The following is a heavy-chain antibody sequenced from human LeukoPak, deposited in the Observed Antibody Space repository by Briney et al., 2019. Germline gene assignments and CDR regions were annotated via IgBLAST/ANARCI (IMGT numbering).Heavy chain of an antibody. D-gene: IGHD2-15*01. CDR1: GFTFSRNW. Sequence: GGSLRLSCAASGFTFSRNWMSWVRQAPGKGLEWVANIKEDGSEKYYVDSVKGRFTISRDNSKNTLYLQMNSLRAEDTAVYYCAREGSADWSFDLWGRGTLVTVSS. J-gene: IGHJ2*01. V-gene: IGHV3-7*03. CDR3: AREGSADWSFDL. CDR2: IKEDGSEK.